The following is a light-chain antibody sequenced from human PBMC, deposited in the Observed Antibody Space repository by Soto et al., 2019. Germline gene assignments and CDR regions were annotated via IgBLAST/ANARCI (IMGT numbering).Light chain of an antibody. CDR1: QSISVS. CDR2: DAS. V-gene: IGKV1-5*01. Sequence: IQMTQSPSTLSASVGGPVHISCRASQSISVSLAWYQQKPGKAPRLLIYDASTLQGGVPSRFSGRGSGTEFTLTVTSLQPEDFASYFCQQYDKYSTFGHGTKVDIK. CDR3: QQYDKYST. J-gene: IGKJ1*01.